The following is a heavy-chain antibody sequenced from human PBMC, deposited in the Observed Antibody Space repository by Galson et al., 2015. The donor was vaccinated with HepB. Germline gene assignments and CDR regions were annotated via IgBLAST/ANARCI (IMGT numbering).Heavy chain of an antibody. CDR2: MSYDGNNK. CDR3: AREKVAAVLSDALDT. Sequence: SLRLSCAASGFTFSTYSMHWVRQAPGKGLEWVGVMSYDGNNKYYGDSVRGRFTISRDNSKNTLYLEMNSLRTDDTAVYYCAREKVAAVLSDALDTWGQGTLVAASS. J-gene: IGHJ5*02. D-gene: IGHD6-13*01. V-gene: IGHV3-30-3*01. CDR1: GFTFSTYS.